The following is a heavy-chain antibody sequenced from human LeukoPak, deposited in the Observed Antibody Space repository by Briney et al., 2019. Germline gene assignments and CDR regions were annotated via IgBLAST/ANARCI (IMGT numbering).Heavy chain of an antibody. J-gene: IGHJ6*02. CDR3: ARVPAAPRACYYGMDV. CDR1: GFTFSSYA. Sequence: GGSLRLSCAASGFTFSSYAMSWVRQAPGKGLEWVSAISGSGGSTYYADSVKGRFTISRDNSKNTLYLQMNSLRAEDTAVYYCARVPAAPRACYYGMDVWGQGTTVTVSS. V-gene: IGHV3-23*01. CDR2: ISGSGGST. D-gene: IGHD2-2*01.